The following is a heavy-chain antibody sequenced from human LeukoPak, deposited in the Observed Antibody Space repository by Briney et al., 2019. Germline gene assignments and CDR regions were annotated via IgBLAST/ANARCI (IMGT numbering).Heavy chain of an antibody. V-gene: IGHV1-2*02. D-gene: IGHD5-12*01. CDR2: INPNSGGT. Sequence: GASVKVSCKASGYTFTGYYMHWVRQAPGQGLEWMGWINPNSGGTNYAQKFQGRVTMTRDTSISTAYMELSRLRSDDTAVYYCARDTDIVATIDAFDIWGQGTMVTVSS. CDR3: ARDTDIVATIDAFDI. CDR1: GYTFTGYY. J-gene: IGHJ3*02.